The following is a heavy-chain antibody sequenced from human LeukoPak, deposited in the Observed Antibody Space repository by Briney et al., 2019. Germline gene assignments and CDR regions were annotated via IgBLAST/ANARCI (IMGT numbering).Heavy chain of an antibody. J-gene: IGHJ3*02. Sequence: HPGRSLRLSCTASGFTFGDYAMSWVRQAAGKGLEWVGFIRSKAYGGTTEYAASVKGRFTISRDDSKSIAYLQMNSLKTEDTAVYYCTRDRRYCSSTSCLKPFDIWGQGTMVTVSS. CDR2: IRSKAYGGTT. CDR3: TRDRRYCSSTSCLKPFDI. D-gene: IGHD2-2*01. CDR1: GFTFGDYA. V-gene: IGHV3-49*04.